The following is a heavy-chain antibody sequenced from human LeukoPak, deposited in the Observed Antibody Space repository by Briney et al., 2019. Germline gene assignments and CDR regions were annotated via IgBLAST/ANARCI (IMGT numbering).Heavy chain of an antibody. CDR2: INHSGST. J-gene: IGHJ4*01. D-gene: IGHD2-2*01. V-gene: IGHV4-34*01. CDR3: ARAEGYCSSNSCSPFDY. CDR1: GGSFSGYY. Sequence: PSETLSLTCAVYGGSFSGYYWSWIRQPPVKGLEWIGEINHSGSTNYNPSLKSRVTISVDTSKNQFSLKLSSVTAADTAVYYCARAEGYCSSNSCSPFDYWGQGTLVTVSS.